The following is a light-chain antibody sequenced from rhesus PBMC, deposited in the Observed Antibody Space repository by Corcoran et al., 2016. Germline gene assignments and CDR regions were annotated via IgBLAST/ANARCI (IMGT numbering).Light chain of an antibody. CDR2: EDS. CDR3: SSYAGSNTFI. J-gene: IGLJ1*01. V-gene: IGLV2-23*01. CDR1: SNYVGGYDY. Sequence: QAALTQPPSVSGSPGQSVTIPCTGTSNYVGGYDYVSWYQQHPGTAPKLMIYEDSKRPSGVSDRFSGSKSGNTASLTISGLHAEDEANYYCSSYAGSNTFIFGAGTRFTVL.